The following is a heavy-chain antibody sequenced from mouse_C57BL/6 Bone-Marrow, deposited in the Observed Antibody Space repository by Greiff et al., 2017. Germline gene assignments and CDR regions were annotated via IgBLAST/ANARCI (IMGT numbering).Heavy chain of an antibody. CDR1: GFTFTDYN. V-gene: IGHV1-18*01. CDR3: AREDDGSSSAWFAD. Sequence: EVQLQQSGPELVKPGASVSIPCTASGFTFTDYNMDWVKQPHGKSLEWIGDINPNNGGTIYNQKFKGKATLTVDKSTSTAYMELRSLTSEDTAVYYCAREDDGSSSAWFADWGKGTLVTVSA. D-gene: IGHD1-1*01. J-gene: IGHJ3*01. CDR2: INPNNGGT.